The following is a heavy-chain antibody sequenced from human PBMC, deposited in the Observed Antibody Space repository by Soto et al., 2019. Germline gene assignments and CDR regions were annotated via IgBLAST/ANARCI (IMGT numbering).Heavy chain of an antibody. CDR2: IKYSGTT. J-gene: IGHJ3*02. D-gene: IGHD1-26*01. CDR3: ARHRITGSYYDAFDI. Sequence: PSETLSLTCTVSGGSISSSRCHWGWIRQPPGKGLEWIASIKYSGTTFYNPSLKSRVTLSVDTSKNQFALKLSSVTAAETAVYYCARHRITGSYYDAFDIWGQGTMVTVSS. CDR1: GGSISSSRCH. V-gene: IGHV4-39*01.